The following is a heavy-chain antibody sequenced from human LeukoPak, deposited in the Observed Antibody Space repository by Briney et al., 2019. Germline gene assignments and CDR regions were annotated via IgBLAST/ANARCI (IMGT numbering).Heavy chain of an antibody. Sequence: ASVKVSCKASGYTFTSYGIGWVRQAPGQGLEWMGWISAYNGNTNYAQKLQGRVTMTTDTSTSTAYMELRSLRSDDTAVYYCARDGILGYCSSTSCFAYGMDVWGQGTTVTVSS. CDR1: GYTFTSYG. V-gene: IGHV1-18*01. D-gene: IGHD2-2*01. CDR2: ISAYNGNT. CDR3: ARDGILGYCSSTSCFAYGMDV. J-gene: IGHJ6*02.